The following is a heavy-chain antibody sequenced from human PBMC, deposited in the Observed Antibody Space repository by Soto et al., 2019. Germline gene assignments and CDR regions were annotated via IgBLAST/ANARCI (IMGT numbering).Heavy chain of an antibody. D-gene: IGHD3-22*01. CDR3: AKNPGYYYDSTGYHFDY. CDR2: IWYDGSNK. Sequence: GGSLRLCCAASGFPFSSYGMHWVRQAPGKGLEWVAVIWYDGSNKYYADSVKGRFTISRDNSKNTLYLQMNSLRAEDTAVYYCAKNPGYYYDSTGYHFDYWGQGTLVTVSS. J-gene: IGHJ4*02. CDR1: GFPFSSYG. V-gene: IGHV3-33*08.